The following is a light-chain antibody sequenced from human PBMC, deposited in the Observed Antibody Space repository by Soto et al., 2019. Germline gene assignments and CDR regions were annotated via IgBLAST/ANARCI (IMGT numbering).Light chain of an antibody. CDR2: GAS. CDR3: QQLNGSPWT. J-gene: IGKJ1*01. V-gene: IGKV1-9*01. Sequence: IQLTQSPSSLSASVWDRVTITCRASPAIASFLAWYQQKPGTAPKLLIYGASTLQSEVPSRFSGSRSGTDYTLTIASLQPEDFATYYCQQLNGSPWTFGQGTKVDIK. CDR1: PAIASF.